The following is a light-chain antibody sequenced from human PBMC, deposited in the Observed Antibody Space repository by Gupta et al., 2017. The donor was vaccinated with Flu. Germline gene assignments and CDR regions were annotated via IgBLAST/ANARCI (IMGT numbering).Light chain of an antibody. CDR2: AAS. Sequence: DIQMTQSPSSLSASVGDRVTITCRASQSISSYLNWYQQKPGKAPNLLIYAASSLKSGVPSRVSGSGSGTDFTLTISSLQPEDFATYYCQQSYTTPLTFGGGTKVEIK. CDR3: QQSYTTPLT. CDR1: QSISSY. V-gene: IGKV1-39*01. J-gene: IGKJ4*01.